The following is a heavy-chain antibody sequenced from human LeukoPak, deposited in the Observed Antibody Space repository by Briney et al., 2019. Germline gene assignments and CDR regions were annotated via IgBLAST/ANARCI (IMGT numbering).Heavy chain of an antibody. CDR3: AKDLGNPLYYFDC. Sequence: HTGGSLRLSCAASGFIFSSYAMSWVRQAPGKGLEWVSGISARGYSTYYADSVKGRFTISRDNSRNTVYLQMNSLRVEDTAIYYCAKDLGNPLYYFDCWGQGTLVTVSS. J-gene: IGHJ4*02. V-gene: IGHV3-23*01. CDR2: ISARGYST. CDR1: GFIFSSYA. D-gene: IGHD7-27*01.